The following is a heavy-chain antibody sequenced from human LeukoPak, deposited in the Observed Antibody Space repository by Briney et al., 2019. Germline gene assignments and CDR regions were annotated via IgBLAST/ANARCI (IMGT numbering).Heavy chain of an antibody. CDR1: GFTFSSYA. J-gene: IGHJ5*02. CDR3: AKYGSHYYYDSSGYYPLGNWFDP. D-gene: IGHD3-22*01. CDR2: ISGSVGST. Sequence: GGSLRLSCAASGFTFSSYAMSWVRQAPGKGLEWVSAISGSVGSTYYADSVKGRFTISRDNSKNTLYLQMNSLRAEDTAVYYCAKYGSHYYYDSSGYYPLGNWFDPWGQGTLVTISS. V-gene: IGHV3-23*01.